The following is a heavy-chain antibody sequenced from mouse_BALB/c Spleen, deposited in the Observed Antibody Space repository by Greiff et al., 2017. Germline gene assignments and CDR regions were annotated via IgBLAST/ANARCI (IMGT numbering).Heavy chain of an antibody. CDR1: GFNIKDTY. D-gene: IGHD1-2*01. J-gene: IGHJ4*01. CDR2: IDPANGNT. CDR3: ARPTALYAMDY. Sequence: VQLQQSGAELVKPGASVKLSCTASGFNIKDTYMHWVKQRPEQGLEWIGRIDPANGNTKYDPKFQSKATITADTSSNTAYLQLSSLTSEDTAVYYCARPTALYAMDYWGQGTSVTVSS. V-gene: IGHV14-3*02.